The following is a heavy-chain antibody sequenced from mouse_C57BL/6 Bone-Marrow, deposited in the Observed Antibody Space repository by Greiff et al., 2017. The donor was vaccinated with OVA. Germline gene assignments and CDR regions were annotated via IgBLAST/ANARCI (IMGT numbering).Heavy chain of an antibody. CDR1: GYTFTSYW. Sequence: QVQLQQPGAELVMPGASVKLSCKASGYTFTSYWMHWVKQRPGQGLEWIGEIDPSDSYTNYNQKFKGKSTLTVDKSSSTAYMQLSSLTSEDSAVYYCARGLLPGCFAYWGQGTLVTVSA. CDR3: ARGLLPGCFAY. J-gene: IGHJ3*01. D-gene: IGHD2-10*01. V-gene: IGHV1-69*01. CDR2: IDPSDSYT.